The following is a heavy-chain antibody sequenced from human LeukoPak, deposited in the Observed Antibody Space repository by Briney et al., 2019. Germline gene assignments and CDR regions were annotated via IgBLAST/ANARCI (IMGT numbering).Heavy chain of an antibody. D-gene: IGHD4-17*01. CDR2: IYYSGST. CDR3: AREPTTNDY. Sequence: SQTLSLTCTVSGGSISSGDDYWSWIRQPPGKGLEWIGYIYYSGSTFYNPSLKSRITISIDTSKNQFSLKLSSVTAADTAVYYCAREPTTNDYWGQGTLVTVSS. J-gene: IGHJ4*02. CDR1: GGSISSGDDY. V-gene: IGHV4-30-4*01.